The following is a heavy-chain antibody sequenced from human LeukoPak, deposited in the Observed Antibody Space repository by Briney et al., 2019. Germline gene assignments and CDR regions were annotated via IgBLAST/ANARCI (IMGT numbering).Heavy chain of an antibody. J-gene: IGHJ4*02. V-gene: IGHV3-23*01. D-gene: IGHD1-26*01. CDR2: ISRSGGST. Sequence: GGSLRLSCAASGFTFSSYAMSWVRQAPGKGLEWVSGISRSGGSTNYADPVKGRFTISRDNSKSTRYLQMNSLRAEDTAIYYCARGSYYGYYYFDYWGQGTLVTVSS. CDR3: ARGSYYGYYYFDY. CDR1: GFTFSSYA.